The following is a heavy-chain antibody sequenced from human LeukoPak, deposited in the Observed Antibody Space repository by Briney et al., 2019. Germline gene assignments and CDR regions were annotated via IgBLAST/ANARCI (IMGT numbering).Heavy chain of an antibody. V-gene: IGHV3-23*01. J-gene: IGHJ4*02. D-gene: IGHD2-2*01. CDR3: AKFPRSHCSSASCYAPFDY. CDR1: GFTFSTYA. CDR2: ISGSGDST. Sequence: GGSLRLSCAASGFTFSTYAMSWVRQAPGKGLEWVSTISGSGDSTYYADSVKGRFTISRDNSKNTLFLQMNSLTAEDTAAYYCAKFPRSHCSSASCYAPFDYWGQGTLVTVSS.